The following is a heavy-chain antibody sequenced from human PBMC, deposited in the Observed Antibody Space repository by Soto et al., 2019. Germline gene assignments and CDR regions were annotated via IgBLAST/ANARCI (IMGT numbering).Heavy chain of an antibody. J-gene: IGHJ4*02. V-gene: IGHV3-74*01. CDR3: MRGNTGYGNFDY. Sequence: EVHLEESGGGLFQPGGSLRLTCAVSGFSLNNYWMHWVRQRPGKGLVWVARIYRDGTTSYADSVKGRFTISRDNAKNTVSLQMNSLKDEDTAVYYCMRGNTGYGNFDYWGQGTLVTVAS. CDR1: GFSLNNYW. CDR2: IYRDGTT. D-gene: IGHD5-12*01.